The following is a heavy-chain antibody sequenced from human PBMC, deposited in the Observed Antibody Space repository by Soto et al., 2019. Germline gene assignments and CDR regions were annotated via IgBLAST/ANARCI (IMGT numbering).Heavy chain of an antibody. CDR1: GFTFSTYW. CDR3: SMLGATRLY. V-gene: IGHV3-74*01. Sequence: EVQLVESGGGLVQPGGSLRLSCAASGFTFSTYWMQWVRQAPGKGLVWVSHINGDGSTTNYADSVKGRFTISRDNAKNTVYLQMSSLRADDTAVYFCSMLGATRLYWGQGTLVTVSS. D-gene: IGHD1-26*01. J-gene: IGHJ4*02. CDR2: INGDGSTT.